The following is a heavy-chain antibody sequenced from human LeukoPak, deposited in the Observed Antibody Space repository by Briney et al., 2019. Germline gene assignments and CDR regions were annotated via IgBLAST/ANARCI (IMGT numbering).Heavy chain of an antibody. V-gene: IGHV4-59*08. J-gene: IGHJ4*02. CDR3: ARHYSGTPYYFDY. CDR1: GGSFSGYY. Sequence: PSETLSLTCAVYGGSFSGYYWSWIRQPPGKGLEWIGYIYYSGSTNYNPSLKSRVTISVDTSKNQFSLKLSSVTAADTAVYYCARHYSGTPYYFDYWGQGTLVTVSS. D-gene: IGHD3-10*01. CDR2: IYYSGST.